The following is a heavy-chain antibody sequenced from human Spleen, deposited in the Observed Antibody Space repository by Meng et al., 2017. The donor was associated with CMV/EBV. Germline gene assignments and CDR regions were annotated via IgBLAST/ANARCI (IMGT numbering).Heavy chain of an antibody. D-gene: IGHD5-12*01. CDR3: ARSGRGYHKFSYLDY. Sequence: GGSLRLSCAASGFSFSNYKINWVRQAPGKGLEWVSYISSGGYSDFYADSVRGRFTMSRDNANNSLSLRMNSLRVEDTAIYYCARSGRGYHKFSYLDYWGQGTLVTV. CDR1: GFSFSNYK. V-gene: IGHV3-48*03. CDR2: ISSGGYSD. J-gene: IGHJ4*02.